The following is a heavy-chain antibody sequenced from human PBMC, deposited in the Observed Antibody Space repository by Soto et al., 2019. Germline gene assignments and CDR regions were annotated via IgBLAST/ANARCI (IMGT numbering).Heavy chain of an antibody. V-gene: IGHV4-61*01. CDR1: GGSVSSGSYY. CDR3: ARQGGIAVAGTGAFDI. D-gene: IGHD6-19*01. J-gene: IGHJ3*02. Sequence: NPSETLSLTCTVSGGSVSSGSYYWSWIRQPPGKGLEWIGYIYYSGSTNYNPSLKSRVTISVDTSKNQFSLKLSSVTAADTAVYYCARQGGIAVAGTGAFDIWGQGTMVTVSS. CDR2: IYYSGST.